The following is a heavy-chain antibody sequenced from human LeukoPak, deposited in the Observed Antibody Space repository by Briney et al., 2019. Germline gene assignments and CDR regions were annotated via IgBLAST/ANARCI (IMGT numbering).Heavy chain of an antibody. CDR3: ARGSQKGEGITPHDC. J-gene: IGHJ4*02. CDR1: GYTFTAYY. Sequence: ASVKVSCKTSGYTFTAYYMHWVRQAPGQGLEWMGWINPDSGDTNYAQRFQGRVTMTRDTSISTAYMDLSRLRSDDTAIYYWARGSQKGEGITPHDCWGQGTLVTVSS. CDR2: INPDSGDT. V-gene: IGHV1-2*02. D-gene: IGHD2-15*01.